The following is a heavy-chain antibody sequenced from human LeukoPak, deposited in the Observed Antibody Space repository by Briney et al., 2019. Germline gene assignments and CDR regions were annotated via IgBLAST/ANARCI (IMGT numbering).Heavy chain of an antibody. CDR1: GYSFTSYW. J-gene: IGHJ3*02. D-gene: IGHD6-19*01. Sequence: GESLKISCKGSGYSFTSYWIAWVRQMPGEGLEWMGMCYPGDSDTRYSPSFQGQVTISADKSINTAYLQWSSLKASDTAMYYCARPATSHSGWYPRYAFDMWGQGTMVTVSS. CDR3: ARPATSHSGWYPRYAFDM. V-gene: IGHV5-51*01. CDR2: CYPGDSDT.